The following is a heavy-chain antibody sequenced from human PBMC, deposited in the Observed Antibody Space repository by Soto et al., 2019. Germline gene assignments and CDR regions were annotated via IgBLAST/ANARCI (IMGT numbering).Heavy chain of an antibody. Sequence: GASVKVSCTASGYTFTSYAMHWVRQAPGQGLEWMGWISAYNGNTNYAQKLQGRVTMTTDTSTSTAYMELRSLRSDDTAVYYCARDYYDSSGYSNWFDPWGQGTLVTV. D-gene: IGHD3-22*01. CDR3: ARDYYDSSGYSNWFDP. V-gene: IGHV1-18*01. J-gene: IGHJ5*02. CDR2: ISAYNGNT. CDR1: GYTFTSYA.